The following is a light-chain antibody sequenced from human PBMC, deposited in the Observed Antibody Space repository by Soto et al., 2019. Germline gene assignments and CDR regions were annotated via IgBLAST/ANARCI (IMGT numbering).Light chain of an antibody. V-gene: IGKV1-9*01. CDR1: QAINRY. Sequence: IQLTQSPSFLSASVGDRVIITCRASQAINRYVAWYQQKSGQAPKLLIYRASNLRPGVPSRFSGSGSGTDFTLTISNLQPEDFATYHCQQVDSYPLTFGGGT. CDR3: QQVDSYPLT. CDR2: RAS. J-gene: IGKJ4*01.